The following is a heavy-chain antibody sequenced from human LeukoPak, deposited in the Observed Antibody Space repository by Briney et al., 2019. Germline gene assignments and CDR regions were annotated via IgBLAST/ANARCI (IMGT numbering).Heavy chain of an antibody. CDR2: INSNSGGT. Sequence: ASVKVSCKASGYTFTGYYMHWVRQAPGQGLEWMGWINSNSGGTNYAQKFQGRVTMTRDTSISTAYMELSSLRSDDTAVYYCARYSSGRPPFDYWGQGTLVTVSS. D-gene: IGHD3-22*01. CDR3: ARYSSGRPPFDY. CDR1: GYTFTGYY. J-gene: IGHJ4*02. V-gene: IGHV1-2*02.